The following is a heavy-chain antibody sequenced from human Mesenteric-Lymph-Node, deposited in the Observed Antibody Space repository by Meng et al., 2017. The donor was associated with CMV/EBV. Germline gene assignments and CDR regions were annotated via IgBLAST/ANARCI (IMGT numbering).Heavy chain of an antibody. J-gene: IGHJ4*02. CDR3: ARGSSYDILTGYFDY. Sequence: VNLHQWGEGLLKPSGTLSVTCAVYGGSFSGYYWNWIRQSPEKGLEWIGEINHSGSTTYNPSFTSRIIISVDTSTNQIALNMSSVTAADTAVYYCARGSSYDILTGYFDYWGQGALVTVSS. V-gene: IGHV4-34*01. D-gene: IGHD3-9*01. CDR1: GGSFSGYY. CDR2: INHSGST.